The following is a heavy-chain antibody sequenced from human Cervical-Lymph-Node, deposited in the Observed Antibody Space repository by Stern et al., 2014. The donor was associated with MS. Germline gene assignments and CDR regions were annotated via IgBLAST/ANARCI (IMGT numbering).Heavy chain of an antibody. CDR1: GFTFSSYS. V-gene: IGHV3-21*01. Sequence: EVQLEASGGGLVKPGGSLRLSSAASGFTFSSYSMNWVRQAPGKGLEWVASIRSGGSYIYYADSLKGRFTISRDNAKNSLYLQMNSLRAEDTAVYYCARGRGGNYRYYFDYWGQGTLVTVSS. J-gene: IGHJ4*02. CDR3: ARGRGGNYRYYFDY. CDR2: IRSGGSYI. D-gene: IGHD4-23*01.